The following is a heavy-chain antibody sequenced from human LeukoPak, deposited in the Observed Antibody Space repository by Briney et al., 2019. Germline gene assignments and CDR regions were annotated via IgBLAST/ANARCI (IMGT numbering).Heavy chain of an antibody. J-gene: IGHJ6*02. CDR3: TRRIAVSGIGYYGMDV. Sequence: GESLKISCKGSGYRFTSYWIGWVRQMPGKGLEWMGIIYPGDSDTRYSPSFQGQVTISVDKSISTAYLQWSGLKASDTAMYYCTRRIAVSGIGYYGMDVWGQGTTVTVSS. CDR2: IYPGDSDT. CDR1: GYRFTSYW. D-gene: IGHD6-19*01. V-gene: IGHV5-51*01.